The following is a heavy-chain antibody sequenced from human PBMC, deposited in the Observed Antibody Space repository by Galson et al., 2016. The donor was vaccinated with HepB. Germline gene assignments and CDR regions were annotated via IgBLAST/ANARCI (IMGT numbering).Heavy chain of an antibody. CDR1: GGSISSYY. Sequence: SGGSISSYYWSWIRQPPGKGLEWIGYIYYSGSTNYNPSLKSRVTISVDTSTNTAYLELRSLRSDDTAMYFCATWEPTTGEYFRHWGQGTLVTVSS. CDR3: ATWEPTTGEYFRH. CDR2: IYYSGST. J-gene: IGHJ1*01. V-gene: IGHV4-59*03. D-gene: IGHD1-26*01.